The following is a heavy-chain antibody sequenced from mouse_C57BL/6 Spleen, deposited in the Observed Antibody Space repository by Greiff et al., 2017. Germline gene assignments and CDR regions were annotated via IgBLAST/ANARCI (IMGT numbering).Heavy chain of an antibody. CDR1: GYTFTSYW. J-gene: IGHJ1*03. CDR2: IYPGSGST. D-gene: IGHD2-3*01. V-gene: IGHV1-55*01. CDR3: ARWLLRYFDV. Sequence: QVQLQRPGAELVKPGASVKMSCKASGYTFTSYWITWVKQRPGQGLEWIGDIYPGSGSTNYNEKFKSKATLTVDTSSSTAYMQLSSLTSEDSAVYYCARWLLRYFDVWGTGTTVTVSS.